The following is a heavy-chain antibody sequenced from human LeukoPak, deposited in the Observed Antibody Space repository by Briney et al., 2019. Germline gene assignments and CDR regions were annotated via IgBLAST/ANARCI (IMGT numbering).Heavy chain of an antibody. CDR3: ARHIGGGIEDMDV. D-gene: IGHD3-16*02. Sequence: PSETLSLTCIVSGGSIGTYYWSWIRQSPGKGLEWIGYIYVTGSTKYNPYLQSRVTISVDTSRNQFFLKMSSVTAADTAVYYCARHIGGGIEDMDVWGTGTKVTVSS. CDR1: GGSIGTYY. V-gene: IGHV4-59*08. CDR2: IYVTGST. J-gene: IGHJ6*03.